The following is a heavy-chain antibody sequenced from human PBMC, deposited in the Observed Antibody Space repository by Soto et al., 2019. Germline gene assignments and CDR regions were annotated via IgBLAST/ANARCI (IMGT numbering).Heavy chain of an antibody. V-gene: IGHV3-33*01. CDR3: ARDLIFGVVIGIYYYYGMDV. J-gene: IGHJ6*02. CDR2: IWYDGSNK. CDR1: GFTFSSYG. D-gene: IGHD3-3*02. Sequence: SGGSLRLSCAASGFTFSSYGMHWVRQAPGKGLEWVAVIWYDGSNKYYADSVKGRFTISRDNSKNTLYLQMNSLRAEDTAVYYCARDLIFGVVIGIYYYYGMDVWGQGTTVTVSS.